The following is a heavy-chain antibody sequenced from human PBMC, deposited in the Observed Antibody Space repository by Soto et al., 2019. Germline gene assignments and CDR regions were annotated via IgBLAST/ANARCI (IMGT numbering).Heavy chain of an antibody. J-gene: IGHJ5*02. CDR3: ARGHGVATTMGWFDP. Sequence: QVRLVESGGGVVQPGRSLRLSCAASGFTFSSYGIHWVRQAPGKGLEWVAVIWYDGSNKYYADSVKGRFSISRDNSQNTLYLLMNSLRAEDTAVYYCARGHGVATTMGWFDPWGQGTLVTVSS. V-gene: IGHV3-33*01. CDR2: IWYDGSNK. CDR1: GFTFSSYG. D-gene: IGHD5-12*01.